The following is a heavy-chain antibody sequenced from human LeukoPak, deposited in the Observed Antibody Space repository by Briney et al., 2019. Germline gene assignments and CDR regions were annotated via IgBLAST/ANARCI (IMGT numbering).Heavy chain of an antibody. Sequence: ASVKVSCKASGYTFTSYGISWVRQAPGQGLEWMGWISAYNGNTNYAQKFQGRVTMTEDTSTDTAYMELSSLRSEDTAVYYCATEEYDSSGYSTGWFDPWGQGTLVTVSS. CDR3: ATEEYDSSGYSTGWFDP. CDR1: GYTFTSYG. V-gene: IGHV1-18*01. CDR2: ISAYNGNT. D-gene: IGHD3-22*01. J-gene: IGHJ5*02.